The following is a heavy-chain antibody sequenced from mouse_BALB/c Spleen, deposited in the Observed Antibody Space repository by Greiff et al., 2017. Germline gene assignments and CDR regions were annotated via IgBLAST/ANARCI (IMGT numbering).Heavy chain of an antibody. CDR2: INPSSGYT. CDR3: ARGITTGGWYFDV. CDR1: GYTFTSYT. D-gene: IGHD2-4*01. J-gene: IGHJ1*01. Sequence: QVQLQQSAAELARPGASVKMSCKASGYTFTSYTMHWVKQRPGQGLEWIGYINPSSGYTEYNEKFKGKATLTTDKSSSTAYMQLSRLTSEDSAVYFCARGITTGGWYFDVWGAGTTVTVSS. V-gene: IGHV1-4*02.